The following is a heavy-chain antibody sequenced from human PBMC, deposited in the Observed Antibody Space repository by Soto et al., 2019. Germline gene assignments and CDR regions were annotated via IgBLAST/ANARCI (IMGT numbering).Heavy chain of an antibody. CDR3: ATRRDASYYYGMDV. CDR2: ISGGGDNT. Sequence: LRLSCAASGFTFSTYAMTWVRQAPGKGLEWVSAISGGGDNTYYADSVKGRFTISRDNSKNTLFLQMNSLRAEDTAVYYCATRRDASYYYGMDVWGQGTTVTVSS. J-gene: IGHJ6*02. V-gene: IGHV3-23*01. CDR1: GFTFSTYA. D-gene: IGHD2-2*01.